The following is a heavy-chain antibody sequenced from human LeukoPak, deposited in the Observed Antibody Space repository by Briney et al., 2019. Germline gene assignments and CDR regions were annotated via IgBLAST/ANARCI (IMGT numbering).Heavy chain of an antibody. CDR1: GGSFSGYY. Sequence: SETLSLTCAVYGGSFSGYYWTWIRQPPGKGLEWIGEINHSGSTNYNPSLKSRVTISVDTSKNQFSLKLSSVTAADTAVYYCGEIFAGTPQVGSCFAPGARGTLATFPS. J-gene: IGHJ5*02. CDR2: INHSGST. V-gene: IGHV4-34*01. D-gene: IGHD1-26*01. CDR3: GEIFAGTPQVGSCFAP.